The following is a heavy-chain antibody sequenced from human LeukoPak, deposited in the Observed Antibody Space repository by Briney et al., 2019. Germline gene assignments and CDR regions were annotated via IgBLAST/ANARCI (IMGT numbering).Heavy chain of an antibody. CDR3: TRVGPSTVVDY. J-gene: IGHJ4*02. Sequence: PGGSLELSCAASGFTFSDSAIHWVRQASGKGLEWVGRIRSKPQSYATAYDESLKGRFTISRDDSKNTAYLQMSSLKIEDTAVYYCTRVGPSTVVDYWGQGTQVTVSS. CDR1: GFTFSDSA. CDR2: IRSKPQSYAT. D-gene: IGHD1-26*01. V-gene: IGHV3-73*01.